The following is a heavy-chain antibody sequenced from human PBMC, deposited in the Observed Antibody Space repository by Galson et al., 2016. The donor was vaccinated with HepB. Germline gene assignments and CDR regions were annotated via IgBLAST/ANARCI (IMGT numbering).Heavy chain of an antibody. D-gene: IGHD3-16*01. CDR2: IGTAGDT. J-gene: IGHJ6*02. CDR1: GFTFNTYD. V-gene: IGHV3-13*01. CDR3: ARGGGFPSYYYYGMDV. Sequence: SLRLSCAASGFTFNTYDMHWVRQPTGNGLECVSAIGTAGDTYYPGSVKGRFTIPRENAKNPLYLQMNSLRAGDTAVYYCARGGGFPSYYYYGMDVWGQGTTVTVSS.